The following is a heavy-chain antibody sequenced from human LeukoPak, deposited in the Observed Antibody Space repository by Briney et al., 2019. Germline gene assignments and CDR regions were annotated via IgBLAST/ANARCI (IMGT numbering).Heavy chain of an antibody. D-gene: IGHD3-22*01. Sequence: GASVKVSCKASGYTFTSYGISWVRQAPGQGLEWMGWISAYNGNTTYAQKLQGRVTMTTDTSTSTAYMELRSLRSDDTAVYYCARDKSDSSSYYYLGYWGQGTLVTVSS. CDR2: ISAYNGNT. CDR3: ARDKSDSSSYYYLGY. J-gene: IGHJ4*02. V-gene: IGHV1-18*01. CDR1: GYTFTSYG.